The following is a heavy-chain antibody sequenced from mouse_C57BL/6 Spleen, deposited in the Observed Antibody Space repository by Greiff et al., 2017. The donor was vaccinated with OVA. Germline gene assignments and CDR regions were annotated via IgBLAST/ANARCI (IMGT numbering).Heavy chain of an antibody. CDR3: ARDGKGDY. Sequence: QVQLQQSGAELVKPGASVKLSCKASGYTFTSYWMQWVNQRPGQGLEWIGAIDPSDSYTNYHHKFKGKATLTVDTSSSTAYMPLSSLTSGDSAVYDCARDGKGDYWGQGTTLTVSS. D-gene: IGHD1-1*01. J-gene: IGHJ2*01. CDR1: GYTFTSYW. V-gene: IGHV1-50*01. CDR2: IDPSDSYT.